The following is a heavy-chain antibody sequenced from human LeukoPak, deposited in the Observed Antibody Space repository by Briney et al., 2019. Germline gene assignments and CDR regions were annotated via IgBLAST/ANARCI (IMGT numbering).Heavy chain of an antibody. J-gene: IGHJ4*02. Sequence: ASVKVSCKASGYTFTGYYMHWVRQAPGQGLEWMGRINPNSGGTSYAQKFQGRVTMTRDTSVSTAYMELSRLRSDDTAVYYCARGILQWLVQPVGYWGQGTLVTVSS. CDR2: INPNSGGT. D-gene: IGHD6-19*01. CDR1: GYTFTGYY. CDR3: ARGILQWLVQPVGY. V-gene: IGHV1-2*06.